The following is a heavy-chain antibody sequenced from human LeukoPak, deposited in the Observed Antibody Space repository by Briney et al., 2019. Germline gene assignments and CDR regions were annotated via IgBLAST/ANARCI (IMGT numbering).Heavy chain of an antibody. D-gene: IGHD5/OR15-5a*01. CDR1: GFTFNKSW. CDR2: INQDGSEK. Sequence: GGSLRLSCAASGFTFNKSWMTWVRQAPGKGLEWVANINQDGSEKYYVDSAKGRFTISRDNAKNSLYLQMNSLRAEDTAVYYCASVLSNYYYYYMDVWGKGTTVTVSS. J-gene: IGHJ6*03. CDR3: ASVLSNYYYYYMDV. V-gene: IGHV3-7*01.